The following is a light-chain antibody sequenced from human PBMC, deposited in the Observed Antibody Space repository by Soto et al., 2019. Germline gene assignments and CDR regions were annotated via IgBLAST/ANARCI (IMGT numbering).Light chain of an antibody. CDR1: TSGVGGYNY. V-gene: IGLV2-11*01. CDR3: CSHAGTYTLV. J-gene: IGLJ2*01. Sequence: QSALTQPRSVSGSPGQSVTISCTGTTSGVGGYNYVTWYQQYPGKAPKVMIYDVSKRPSGVPDRFSGSKSGNTASLTISGLEAEDEADYYCCSHAGTYTLVFGGGTKVTVL. CDR2: DVS.